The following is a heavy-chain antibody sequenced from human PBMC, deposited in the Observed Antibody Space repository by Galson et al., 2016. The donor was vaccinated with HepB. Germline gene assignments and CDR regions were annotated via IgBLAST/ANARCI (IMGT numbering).Heavy chain of an antibody. J-gene: IGHJ4*02. V-gene: IGHV3-23*01. D-gene: IGHD6-6*01. CDR1: GYTFSTYA. CDR3: TRRPGN. Sequence: SLRLSCAGSGYTFSTYAMTWVRQAPGKGLEWVSIISASAGTTYYAESVKGRFTISRDNSKNTLYLQMNSLSAEDTAVYYCTRRPGNWGQGTLVTVSS. CDR2: ISASAGTT.